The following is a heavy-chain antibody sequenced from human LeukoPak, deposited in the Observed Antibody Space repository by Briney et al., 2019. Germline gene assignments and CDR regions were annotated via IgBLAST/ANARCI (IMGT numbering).Heavy chain of an antibody. V-gene: IGHV4-34*01. CDR2: INHSGST. CDR3: ASPTVTTSGDYYYGMDV. Sequence: PPETLSLTCAVYGGSFSGYYWSWIRQPPGKGLEWIGEINHSGSTNYNPSLKSRVTISVDTSKNQFSLKLSSVTAAGTAVYYCASPTVTTSGDYYYGMDVWGQGTTVTVSS. D-gene: IGHD4-17*01. J-gene: IGHJ6*02. CDR1: GGSFSGYY.